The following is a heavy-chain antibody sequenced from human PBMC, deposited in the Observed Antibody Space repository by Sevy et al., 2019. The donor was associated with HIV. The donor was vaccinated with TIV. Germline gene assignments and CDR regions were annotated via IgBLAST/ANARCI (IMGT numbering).Heavy chain of an antibody. CDR2: ISYDGTYK. Sequence: GGSLRLSCAVSGFSFSHYAFHWVRQAPGKGLEWVSLISYDGTYKYYADSVKGRFTISRDNSKNTLYLQMNSLRGKDTAVDYGARVAVSYCTNDCYHRFDYWGPGALVTVSS. CDR3: ARVAVSYCTNDCYHRFDY. J-gene: IGHJ4*02. CDR1: GFSFSHYA. D-gene: IGHD2-8*01. V-gene: IGHV3-30-3*01.